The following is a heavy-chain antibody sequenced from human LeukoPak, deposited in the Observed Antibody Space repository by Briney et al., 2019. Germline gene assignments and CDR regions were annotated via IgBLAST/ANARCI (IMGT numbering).Heavy chain of an antibody. D-gene: IGHD2-15*01. CDR3: APDLRGAARSLDY. J-gene: IGHJ4*02. V-gene: IGHV3-23*01. CDR2: VSDSGTSA. Sequence: GGSLRLSCAASGFTFRNYGMSWVRQPPGKGLEWVSVVSDSGTSAYYTDSVKGRFTISRDNSKNTLYLQMDSLRAEDTAVYYCAPDLRGAARSLDYWGQGTLVTVSS. CDR1: GFTFRNYG.